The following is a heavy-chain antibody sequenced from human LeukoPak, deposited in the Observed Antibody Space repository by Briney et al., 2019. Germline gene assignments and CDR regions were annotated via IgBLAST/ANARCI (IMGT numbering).Heavy chain of an antibody. D-gene: IGHD3-22*01. J-gene: IGHJ4*02. V-gene: IGHV3-11*04. CDR2: IGLHGYPL. Sequence: PGGSLRLSCAVSGFTFNIYYMSWIRQAPGKGLEWISYIGLHGYPLDYADSVKGRFTISRDNAQNSLYLDMSSLRAEDTAVYYCARKDFSSGSFNYWGQGTLVTVSS. CDR3: ARKDFSSGSFNY. CDR1: GFTFNIYY.